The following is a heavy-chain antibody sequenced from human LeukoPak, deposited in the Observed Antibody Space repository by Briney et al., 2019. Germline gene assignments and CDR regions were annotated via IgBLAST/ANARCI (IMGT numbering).Heavy chain of an antibody. Sequence: SETLSLTCTVSGGTISSYYWSWIRQPPGKGLEWIGYIYYSGGTNYNPSLKSRVTIPVDTSKNQFSLKLSSVTAADTAVYYCARDAYSSGFFFDYWGQGTLVSVSS. J-gene: IGHJ4*02. CDR3: ARDAYSSGFFFDY. D-gene: IGHD6-19*01. V-gene: IGHV4-59*01. CDR1: GGTISSYY. CDR2: IYYSGGT.